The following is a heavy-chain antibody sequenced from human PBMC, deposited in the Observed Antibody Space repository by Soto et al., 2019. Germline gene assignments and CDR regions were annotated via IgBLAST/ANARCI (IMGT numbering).Heavy chain of an antibody. D-gene: IGHD2-2*01. CDR3: ARDLGVVVPAAIYYYYGMDV. CDR1: GFTFSSYA. CDR2: ISYDGSNK. V-gene: IGHV3-30-3*01. J-gene: IGHJ6*02. Sequence: GGSLRLSCAASGFTFSSYAMHGVRQATGKGLEWVAVISYDGSNKYYADSVKGRFTISRDNSKNTLYLQMNSLRAEDTAVYYCARDLGVVVPAAIYYYYGMDVWGQGTTVTVSS.